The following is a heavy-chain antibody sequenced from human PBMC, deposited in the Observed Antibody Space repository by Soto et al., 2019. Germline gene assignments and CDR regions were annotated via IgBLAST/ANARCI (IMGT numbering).Heavy chain of an antibody. V-gene: IGHV4-59*01. D-gene: IGHD3-10*01. J-gene: IGHJ6*02. Sequence: QVQLQESGPGLVKPSETLSLTCTVSGGSISSYYWSWIRQPPGKGLEWIGYIYYSGSTNYNPSLKGRVTISSDTSKNHFSLTLSCVTAADTAVYYCARGDPLLWFGEKVYYGMDVWGQGTTVTVSS. CDR1: GGSISSYY. CDR2: IYYSGST. CDR3: ARGDPLLWFGEKVYYGMDV.